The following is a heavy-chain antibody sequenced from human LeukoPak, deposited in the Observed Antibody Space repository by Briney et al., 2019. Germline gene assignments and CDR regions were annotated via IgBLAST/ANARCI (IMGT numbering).Heavy chain of an antibody. Sequence: GGSLRLSCAASGFTFSSYGMHWVRQAPGKGLEWVATIKQDGSEKYYADSVKGRFTISRDNSKNTLYLQMNSLRAEDTAVYYCAKDQTYYGSSGYYFDYWGQGTLVTVSS. D-gene: IGHD3-22*01. CDR2: IKQDGSEK. J-gene: IGHJ4*02. V-gene: IGHV3-30*02. CDR1: GFTFSSYG. CDR3: AKDQTYYGSSGYYFDY.